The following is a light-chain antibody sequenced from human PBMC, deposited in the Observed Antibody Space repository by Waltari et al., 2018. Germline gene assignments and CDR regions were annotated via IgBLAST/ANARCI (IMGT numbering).Light chain of an antibody. J-gene: IGKJ2*03. V-gene: IGKV1-5*03. Sequence: DIQMTQSPSTLSASVGDRVAITCRASQSISNWLAWYQQRPGKAPKLLIYKTSILESGVPSRFSGSGSGTEFTLTISSLQPDDFATYYCQHYNAFSDSFGQGTKLEIK. CDR2: KTS. CDR1: QSISNW. CDR3: QHYNAFSDS.